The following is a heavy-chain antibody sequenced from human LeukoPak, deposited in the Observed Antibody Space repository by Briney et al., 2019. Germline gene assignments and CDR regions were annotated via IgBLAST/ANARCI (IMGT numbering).Heavy chain of an antibody. V-gene: IGHV3-30-3*01. CDR1: GFTFSSYA. CDR2: ISYDGSNK. J-gene: IGHJ3*02. D-gene: IGHD1-26*01. Sequence: HSGGSLRLSCAASGFTFSSYAMHWVRQAPGKGLEWVAVISYDGSNKYYADSVKGRFTISRDNSKNTLYLQMNSLRAEDTAVYYCAREEGATKGGAFDIWGQGTMVTVSS. CDR3: AREEGATKGGAFDI.